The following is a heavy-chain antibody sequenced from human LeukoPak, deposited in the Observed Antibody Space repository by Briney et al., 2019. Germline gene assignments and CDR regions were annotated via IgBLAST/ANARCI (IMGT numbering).Heavy chain of an antibody. V-gene: IGHV4-4*07. D-gene: IGHD6-19*01. CDR3: VRGISSGWYGAFDI. CDR1: GGSISSYY. CDR2: IYTSGST. J-gene: IGHJ3*02. Sequence: SETLSLTCTVSGGSISSYYWSWIRQPAGKGLEWIGRIYTSGSTNYNPSLKSRVTMSVDTSKNQFSLKLSSVTAADTAVYYCVRGISSGWYGAFDIWGQGTMVTVSS.